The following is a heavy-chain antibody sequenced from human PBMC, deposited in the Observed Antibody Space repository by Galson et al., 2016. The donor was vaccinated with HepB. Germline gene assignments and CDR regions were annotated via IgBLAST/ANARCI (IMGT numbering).Heavy chain of an antibody. J-gene: IGHJ3*02. D-gene: IGHD2-15*01. Sequence: SLRLSCAASGFSLSDYAIHWVRLAPGKGLEWVTSISYDGSNKYYTDSVKGRITISRDNSKNTLSLEMNSLRAEDTAVYYCARVIRFCSDGMCYSDAFDIWGQGTMVTVSS. CDR2: ISYDGSNK. CDR3: ARVIRFCSDGMCYSDAFDI. CDR1: GFSLSDYA. V-gene: IGHV3-30*04.